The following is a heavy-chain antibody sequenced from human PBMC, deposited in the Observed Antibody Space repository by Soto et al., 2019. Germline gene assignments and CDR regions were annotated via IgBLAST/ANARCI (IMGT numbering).Heavy chain of an antibody. J-gene: IGHJ4*02. CDR3: ARRYGGNFDY. Sequence: PSETLSLTCTVSGGSISSHYWSWIRQPPGKGLEWIGYIYYSGSTNYNPSLKSRVTISVDTSKSQFSLKLSSVTAADTAVYYCARRYGGNFDYWGQGTLVTVSS. CDR2: IYYSGST. D-gene: IGHD2-15*01. CDR1: GGSISSHY. V-gene: IGHV4-59*11.